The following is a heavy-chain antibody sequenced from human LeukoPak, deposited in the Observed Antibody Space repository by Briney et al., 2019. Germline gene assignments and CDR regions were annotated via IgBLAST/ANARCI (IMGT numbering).Heavy chain of an antibody. CDR1: GYTFTSYG. CDR2: ISAYNGNT. D-gene: IGHD2-2*01. J-gene: IGHJ6*03. CDR3: ARALSDQLLFHYYYMDV. Sequence: GASVKVSCKASGYTFTSYGISWVRQAPGQGLEWMGWISAYNGNTNYAQKLQGRVTMTTDTSTSTAYMELRSLRSDDTAVYYCARALSDQLLFHYYYMDVWGKGTTVTVSS. V-gene: IGHV1-18*01.